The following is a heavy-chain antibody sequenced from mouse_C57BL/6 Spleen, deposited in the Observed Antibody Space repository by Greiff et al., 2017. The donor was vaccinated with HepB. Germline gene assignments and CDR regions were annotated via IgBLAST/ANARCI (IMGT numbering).Heavy chain of an antibody. CDR1: GFTFSSYG. CDR2: ISSGGSYT. CDR3: ARRSPGDYFDY. Sequence: DVQLVESGGDLVKPGGSLKLSCAASGFTFSSYGMSWVRQTPDKRLEWVATISSGGSYTYYPDSVKGRFTISRDNAKNTLYLQMSSLKSEDTAMYYCARRSPGDYFDYWGQGTTLTVSS. J-gene: IGHJ2*01. V-gene: IGHV5-6*01.